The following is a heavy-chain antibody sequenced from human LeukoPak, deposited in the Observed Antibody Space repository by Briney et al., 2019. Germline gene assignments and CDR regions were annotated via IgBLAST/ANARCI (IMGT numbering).Heavy chain of an antibody. CDR1: GGSISSSSYY. Sequence: SETLSLTCTVSGGSISSSSYYWGWIRQPPGKGLEWIGSIYYSGSTYYNPSLKSRVTISVDTSKNQFSLKLSSVTAADTAVYYCAREVYDFWSGYYPNDAFDIWGRGTLVTVSS. V-gene: IGHV4-39*07. J-gene: IGHJ3*02. D-gene: IGHD3-3*01. CDR3: AREVYDFWSGYYPNDAFDI. CDR2: IYYSGST.